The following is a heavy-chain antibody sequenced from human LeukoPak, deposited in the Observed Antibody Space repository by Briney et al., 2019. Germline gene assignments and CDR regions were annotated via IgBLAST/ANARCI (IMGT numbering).Heavy chain of an antibody. J-gene: IGHJ4*02. V-gene: IGHV4-4*07. Sequence: SETLSLTCTVSGGSISSYYWSWIRQPAGKGLEWIGRIYTSGSTNYNPSLKSRVTMSVDTSKNQFSLKLSSVTAADTAVYYCARDKLAAAGAYFDYWGQGTLVTVSS. D-gene: IGHD6-13*01. CDR2: IYTSGST. CDR3: ARDKLAAAGAYFDY. CDR1: GGSISSYY.